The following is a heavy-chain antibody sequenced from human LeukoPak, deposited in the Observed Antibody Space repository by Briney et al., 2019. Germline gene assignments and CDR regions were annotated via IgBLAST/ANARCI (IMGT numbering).Heavy chain of an antibody. CDR1: GGTFSSYA. CDR2: IIPIFGTA. Sequence: GSSVKVSCKASGGTFSSYAISWVRQAPGQGLEWMGGIIPIFGTANYTQKFQGRVTITADESTSTAYMELSSLRSEDTAVYYCAREPRDGQAVDASDIWGQGTMVTVSS. J-gene: IGHJ3*02. D-gene: IGHD5-24*01. V-gene: IGHV1-69*01. CDR3: AREPRDGQAVDASDI.